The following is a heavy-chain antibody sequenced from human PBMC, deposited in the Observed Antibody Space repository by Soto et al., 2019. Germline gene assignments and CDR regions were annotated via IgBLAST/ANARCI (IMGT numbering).Heavy chain of an antibody. V-gene: IGHV3-7*01. J-gene: IGHJ4*02. CDR2: IKEDESEK. Sequence: SGGSLRLSCAASGFTFSSYWMTWVRQAPGKGLEWVANIKEDESEKYYVDSVMGRFTISRDNAQNSLYLQMNNLRVEDTAVYFCARERGTGTDCWECIDYWGQGTLVTVSS. CDR3: ARERGTGTDCWECIDY. D-gene: IGHD2-21*01. CDR1: GFTFSSYW.